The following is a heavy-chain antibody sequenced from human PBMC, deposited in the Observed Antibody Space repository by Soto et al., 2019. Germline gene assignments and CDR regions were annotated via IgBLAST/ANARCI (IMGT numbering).Heavy chain of an antibody. CDR1: GFTFDDYA. V-gene: IGHV3-9*01. J-gene: IGHJ4*02. CDR2: ISWNSGSI. CDR3: ARDNNWSYDY. Sequence: EVQLVESGGGLVQPGWSLRLSCAASGFTFDDYAMHWVRQAPGKGLEWVSGISWNSGSIGYADSVKGRFTISRDNAKNSLYLQMNSLRAEDTALYYCARDNNWSYDYWGQGILVTVSS. D-gene: IGHD1-1*01.